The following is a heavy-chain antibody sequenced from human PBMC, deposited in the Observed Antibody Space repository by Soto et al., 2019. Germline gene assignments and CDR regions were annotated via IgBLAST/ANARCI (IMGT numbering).Heavy chain of an antibody. CDR3: ARDNWEDAFDI. V-gene: IGHV3-30-3*01. J-gene: IGHJ3*02. D-gene: IGHD1-26*01. CDR2: ISYDGSNK. Sequence: QVQLVESGGGVVQPGRSLRLSCAASGFTFSSYAMHWVRQAPGKGLEWVAVISYDGSNKYYADSVKGRFTISRDNSRNTLYLQMNSLRAEDTAVYYCARDNWEDAFDIWGQGTMVTVSS. CDR1: GFTFSSYA.